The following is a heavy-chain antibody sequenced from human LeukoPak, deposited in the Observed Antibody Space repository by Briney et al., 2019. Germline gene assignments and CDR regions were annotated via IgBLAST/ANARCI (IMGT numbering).Heavy chain of an antibody. V-gene: IGHV1-46*01. CDR1: GYTFTSYY. CDR2: INPSGGST. CDR3: ARAMGYYGSGSYYNGGDY. D-gene: IGHD3-10*01. Sequence: GASVKVSCKASGYTFTSYYMHWVRQAPGQGLDWMGIINPSGGSTSYAQKFQGRVTMTRDTSTSTVYMELSSLRSEDTAVYYCARAMGYYGSGSYYNGGDYWGQGTLVTVSS. J-gene: IGHJ4*02.